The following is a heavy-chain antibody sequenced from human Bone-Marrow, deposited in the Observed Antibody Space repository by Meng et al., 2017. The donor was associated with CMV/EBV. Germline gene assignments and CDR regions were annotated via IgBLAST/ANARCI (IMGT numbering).Heavy chain of an antibody. CDR3: ARGAGNRDWYFDL. CDR2: INPNSGGT. D-gene: IGHD6-19*01. V-gene: IGHV1-2*02. Sequence: ASVKVSCKASGYTFTSYGISWVRQAPGQGLEWMGWINPNSGGTNYAQKFQGRVTMTRDTSISTAYMELSRLRSDDTAVYYCARGAGNRDWYFDLWGRGTLVTVSS. CDR1: GYTFTSYG. J-gene: IGHJ2*01.